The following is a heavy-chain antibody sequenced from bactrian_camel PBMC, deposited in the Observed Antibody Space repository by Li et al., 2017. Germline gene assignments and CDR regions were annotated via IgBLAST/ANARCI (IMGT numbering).Heavy chain of an antibody. CDR3: AADEYNLGLARSYTY. CDR2: IVTSGGTT. J-gene: IGHJ4*01. Sequence: VQLVESGGGLVEPGGSLRLSCAASGFTFSGSGMCWVRQAPGKGLEWVSSIVTSGGTTYYADSVKGRFTISKDNAKNTLYLQMNSLKPEDTAMYYCAADEYNLGLARSYTYWGQGTQVTVS. D-gene: IGHD5*01. V-gene: IGHV3-2*01. CDR1: GFTFSGSG.